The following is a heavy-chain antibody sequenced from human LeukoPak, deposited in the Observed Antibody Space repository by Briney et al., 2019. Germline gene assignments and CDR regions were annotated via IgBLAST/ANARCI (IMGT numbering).Heavy chain of an antibody. J-gene: IGHJ4*02. CDR2: IYHSGST. V-gene: IGHV4-30-2*01. CDR1: GGSISSGGYY. Sequence: SETLSLTCTVSGGSISSGGYYWSWIRQPPGKGLEWIGYIYHSGSTYYNPSLKSRVTISVDRSKNQFSLKLSSVTAADTAVYYCAREGKAGEPHYWGQGTLVTVSS. CDR3: AREGKAGEPHY. D-gene: IGHD6-13*01.